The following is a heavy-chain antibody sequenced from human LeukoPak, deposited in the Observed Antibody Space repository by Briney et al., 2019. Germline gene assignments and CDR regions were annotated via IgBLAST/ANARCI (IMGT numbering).Heavy chain of an antibody. CDR3: AKGCGGTCYSGFDY. D-gene: IGHD2-15*01. Sequence: GGSLRLSCAASGFTFSSYAMSWARQAPGKGLEWVSTISDSGSSTYHADSVRGRFTISRDNSQNTLYLQMNSLRAEDTATYYCAKGCGGTCYSGFDYWGQGTLVTVSS. J-gene: IGHJ4*02. CDR2: ISDSGSST. V-gene: IGHV3-23*01. CDR1: GFTFSSYA.